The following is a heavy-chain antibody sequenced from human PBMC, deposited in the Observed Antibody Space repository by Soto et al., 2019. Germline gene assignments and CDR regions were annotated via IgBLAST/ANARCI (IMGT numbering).Heavy chain of an antibody. V-gene: IGHV4-34*01. CDR1: GGSFSGYY. D-gene: IGHD6-13*01. CDR3: ARGRGSIAAAGIFDY. J-gene: IGHJ4*02. Sequence: SETLSLTCAVYGGSFSGYYWSCIRQPPGKGLEWIGEINHSGSTNYNPSLKSRVTISVDTSKNQFSLKLSSVTAADTAVYYCARGRGSIAAAGIFDYWGQGTLVTVSS. CDR2: INHSGST.